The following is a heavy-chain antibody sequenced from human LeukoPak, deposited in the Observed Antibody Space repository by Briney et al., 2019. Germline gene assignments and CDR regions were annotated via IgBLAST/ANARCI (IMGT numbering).Heavy chain of an antibody. J-gene: IGHJ6*02. CDR3: AKDTDYYAGLDA. CDR1: GFIFDDYG. D-gene: IGHD3-9*01. V-gene: IGHV3-9*01. CDR2: ISWNSGSK. Sequence: GGSLRLSCTASGFIFDDYGMHWVRQGPGKGPEWVSGISWNSGSKGYADSVKGRFTISRDNAKNALYLQMNSLRTEDTALYYCAKDTDYYAGLDAWGQGTTVTVSS.